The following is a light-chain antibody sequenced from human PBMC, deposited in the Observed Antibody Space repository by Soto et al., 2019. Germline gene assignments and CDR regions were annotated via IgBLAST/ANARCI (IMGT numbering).Light chain of an antibody. CDR2: SAS. CDR1: QVITND. V-gene: IGKV1-27*01. CDR3: QKYNSLPPT. J-gene: IGKJ4*01. Sequence: DSQVTQSPASLSASVGDRITITCRTSQVITNDLAWYQQKPGKPPKLLISSASTLESGVPSRFSGSGFGTEFTLTISNLQPEDFATYYCQKYNSLPPTFGGGTKVDIK.